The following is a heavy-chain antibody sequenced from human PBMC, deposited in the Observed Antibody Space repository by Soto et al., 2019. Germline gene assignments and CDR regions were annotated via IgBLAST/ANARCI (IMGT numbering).Heavy chain of an antibody. CDR1: WFSLSTSGMC. V-gene: IGHV2-70*11. Sequence: GSGPTPVNPTQTLTLTCTFSWFSLSTSGMCVSWIRQPPGKALEWLARIDWDDDKYYSTSLKTRLTISKDTSKNQVVLTMTNMDPVDTATYYCARINWNYYDSSGQYYFDYWGQGTLVTVSS. CDR3: ARINWNYYDSSGQYYFDY. D-gene: IGHD3-22*01. CDR2: IDWDDDK. J-gene: IGHJ4*02.